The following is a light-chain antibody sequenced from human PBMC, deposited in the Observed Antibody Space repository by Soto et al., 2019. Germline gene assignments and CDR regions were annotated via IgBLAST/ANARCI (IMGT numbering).Light chain of an antibody. CDR2: DVS. J-gene: IGLJ2*01. CDR3: SSYTSSNTVI. Sequence: QSALTQPASVSGSPGQSINISCTATSSDVGGYNYVSWYQQHPGKAPKLMIHDVSNRPSGVSNRFSGSKSGNTASLTISGLQAEDEADYYCSSYTSSNTVIFGGGTQLTVL. V-gene: IGLV2-14*03. CDR1: SSDVGGYNY.